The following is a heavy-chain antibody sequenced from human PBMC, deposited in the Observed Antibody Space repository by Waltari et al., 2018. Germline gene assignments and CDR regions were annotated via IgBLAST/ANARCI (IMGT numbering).Heavy chain of an antibody. CDR3: ARHGFGTFLEWLPPADY. D-gene: IGHD3-3*01. Sequence: QLQLQESGPGLVKPSETLSLTCTVPGGSISSSSYYWGWIRQPPGKGLEWIGSIYYSGSTYYNPSLKSRVTISVDTSKNQFSLKLSSVTAADTAVYYCARHGFGTFLEWLPPADYWGQGTLVTVSS. CDR1: GGSISSSSYY. CDR2: IYYSGST. V-gene: IGHV4-39*01. J-gene: IGHJ4*02.